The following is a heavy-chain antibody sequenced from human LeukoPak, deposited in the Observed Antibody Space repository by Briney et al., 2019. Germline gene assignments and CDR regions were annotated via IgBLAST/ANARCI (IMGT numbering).Heavy chain of an antibody. V-gene: IGHV4-59*01. CDR3: ARSPYSSSWYYFDY. Sequence: SETLSLTCTVSGGSISSYYWSWIRQPPGKGLEWIGYIYYGGSTNYNPSLKSRVTISVDTSKNQFSLKLSSVTAADTAVYYCARSPYSSSWYYFDYWGQGTLVTVSS. CDR1: GGSISSYY. D-gene: IGHD6-13*01. CDR2: IYYGGST. J-gene: IGHJ4*02.